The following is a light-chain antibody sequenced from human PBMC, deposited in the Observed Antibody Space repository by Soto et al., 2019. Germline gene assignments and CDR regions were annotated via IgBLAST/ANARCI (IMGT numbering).Light chain of an antibody. CDR2: GAS. Sequence: DIKMTQSPSSVSASIGDRVTITCRTSQPISNSLAWYHQKPGRAPKLLIYGASTLHNGVPARFSGSGSGTDFTLTISSLQPEDFASYYCPQTNSCPPLTFGGGTKVEIK. V-gene: IGKV1-12*01. CDR1: QPISNS. J-gene: IGKJ4*01. CDR3: PQTNSCPPLT.